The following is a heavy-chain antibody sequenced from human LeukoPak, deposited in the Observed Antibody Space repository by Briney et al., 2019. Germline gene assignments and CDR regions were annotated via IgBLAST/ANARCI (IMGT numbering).Heavy chain of an antibody. Sequence: AGGSLRLSCAASGFSFRNYEMNWVRQAPGKGLEWISYITASSTTIYYADSVKGRFTISRDNAKNTLYLQMNSLRAEDTAVYYCAKVRGVVPAAIRGGHFDYWGQGTLVTVSS. J-gene: IGHJ4*02. CDR3: AKVRGVVPAAIRGGHFDY. CDR2: ITASSTTI. CDR1: GFSFRNYE. D-gene: IGHD2-2*02. V-gene: IGHV3-48*03.